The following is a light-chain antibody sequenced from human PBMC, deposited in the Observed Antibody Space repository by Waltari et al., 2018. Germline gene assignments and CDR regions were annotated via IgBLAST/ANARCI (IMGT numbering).Light chain of an antibody. CDR2: QDS. CDR1: KLGDKY. J-gene: IGLJ2*01. Sequence: SYELTQPPSVSVSPGQTDSITCSGDKLGDKYACWYQQKPGQSPVLVIYQDSKRPSGIPERFSGSNSGNTATLTISGTQAMDEADYYCQAWDSSTPYVVFGGGTKLTVL. CDR3: QAWDSSTPYVV. V-gene: IGLV3-1*01.